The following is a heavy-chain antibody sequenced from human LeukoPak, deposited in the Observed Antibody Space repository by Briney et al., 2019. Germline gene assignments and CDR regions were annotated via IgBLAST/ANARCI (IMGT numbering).Heavy chain of an antibody. D-gene: IGHD3-10*01. V-gene: IGHV1-69*04. Sequence: GASVKVSCKASGGTFSSYAISWVRQAPGQGLEWMGRIIPILVIANYAQKFQGRVTITADKSTSTAYMELSSLRSEDTAVYYCARASRGSGTGGTPFDYWGQGTLVTVSS. J-gene: IGHJ4*02. CDR2: IIPILVIA. CDR1: GGTFSSYA. CDR3: ARASRGSGTGGTPFDY.